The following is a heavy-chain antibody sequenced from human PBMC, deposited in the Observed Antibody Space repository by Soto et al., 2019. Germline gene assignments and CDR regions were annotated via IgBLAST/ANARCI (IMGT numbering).Heavy chain of an antibody. J-gene: IGHJ3*02. D-gene: IGHD2-15*01. CDR3: ARAGMDVVVVAASPLFDI. Sequence: QVQLVQSGAEVKKPGASVKVSCKASGYTFTGYYMHWVRQAPGQGLEWMGWINPNSGGTNYAQKFQGWVNMTRDTSISTAYMELSRLRSDDTAVYYCARAGMDVVVVAASPLFDIWGQGTMVTVSS. CDR1: GYTFTGYY. V-gene: IGHV1-2*04. CDR2: INPNSGGT.